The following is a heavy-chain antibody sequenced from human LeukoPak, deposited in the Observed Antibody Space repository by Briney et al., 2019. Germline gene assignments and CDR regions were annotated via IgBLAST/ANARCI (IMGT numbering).Heavy chain of an antibody. J-gene: IGHJ3*02. CDR2: INPNSGGT. V-gene: IGHV1-2*02. D-gene: IGHD2-21*02. CDR1: GYTFTGYY. Sequence: GASVKVSCKASGYTFTGYYMHWVRQAPGQGLEWMGWINPNSGGTNYAQKFQGGVTMTRDTSISTAYMELSRLRSDDTAVYYCARVRDWADAFDIWGQGTMVTVSS. CDR3: ARVRDWADAFDI.